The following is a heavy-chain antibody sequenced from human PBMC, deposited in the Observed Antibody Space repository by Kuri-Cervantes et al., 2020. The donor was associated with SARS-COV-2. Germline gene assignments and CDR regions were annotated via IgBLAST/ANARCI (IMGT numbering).Heavy chain of an antibody. J-gene: IGHJ4*02. Sequence: GSLRLSCTVSGGSISSSSYYWGWIRQPPGKGLEWIGSIYYSGSTYYNPSLKSRATISVDTSKNQFSLKLSSVTAADTAVYYCARDLGGSNYGGGDYWGQGTLVTVSS. D-gene: IGHD4-23*01. CDR2: IYYSGST. V-gene: IGHV4-39*07. CDR1: GGSISSSSYY. CDR3: ARDLGGSNYGGGDY.